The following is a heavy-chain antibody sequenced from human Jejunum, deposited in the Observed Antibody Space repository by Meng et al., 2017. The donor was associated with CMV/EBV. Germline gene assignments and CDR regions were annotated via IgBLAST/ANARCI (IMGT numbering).Heavy chain of an antibody. CDR1: GFTFSDYY. V-gene: IGHV3-11*01. J-gene: IGHJ4*02. D-gene: IGHD5-18*01. CDR2: ISSSGSTI. CDR3: ARVTELWLHYFDY. Sequence: SGFTFSDYYMSWSRQAPGKGLEWVSYISSSGSTIYYADSVKGRFTISRDNAKNSLYLQMNSLRAEDTAVYYCARVTELWLHYFDYWGQGTRVTVSS.